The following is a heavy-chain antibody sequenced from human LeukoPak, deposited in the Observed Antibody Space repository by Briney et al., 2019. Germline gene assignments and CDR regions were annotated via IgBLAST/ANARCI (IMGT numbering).Heavy chain of an antibody. J-gene: IGHJ6*04. D-gene: IGHD6-19*01. Sequence: PSETLSLTCTVSGGSISSGSYYWSWIRQPPGKGLEWIGEINHSGSTNYNPSLKSRVTISVDTSKNQFSLKLSSVTAADTAVYYCARGMFSGPGVDVWGKGTTVTVSS. CDR1: GGSISSGSYY. CDR3: ARGMFSGPGVDV. CDR2: INHSGST. V-gene: IGHV4-39*07.